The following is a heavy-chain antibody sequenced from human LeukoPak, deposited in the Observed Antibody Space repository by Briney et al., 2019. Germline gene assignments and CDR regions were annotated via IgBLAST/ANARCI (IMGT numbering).Heavy chain of an antibody. CDR1: GGSFSGYY. CDR2: INHSGST. J-gene: IGHJ4*02. D-gene: IGHD3-10*01. V-gene: IGHV4-34*01. CDR3: ARVKETQGQSGSYSPFDY. Sequence: PSETLSLTCAVYGGSFSGYYWSWIRQPPGKGLEWIGEINHSGSTNYNPSLKSRVTISVDTSKNQFSLKLSSVTAADTAVYYCARVKETQGQSGSYSPFDYWGQGTLVTVSS.